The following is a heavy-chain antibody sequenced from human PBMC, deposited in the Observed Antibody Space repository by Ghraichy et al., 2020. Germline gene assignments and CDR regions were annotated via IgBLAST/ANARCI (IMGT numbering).Heavy chain of an antibody. V-gene: IGHV3-66*01. CDR1: GFTVSSNY. D-gene: IGHD5-24*01. CDR3: ARLHDADVFDI. CDR2: IYRGGTT. Sequence: ESLNISCAASGFTVSSNYMSWVRQAPGKGLELVSVIYRGGTTYYANSVKGRFTISRDNSKNTLYLQMNSLRDEDTAVYYCARLHDADVFDIWGKGTMVTVSS. J-gene: IGHJ3*02.